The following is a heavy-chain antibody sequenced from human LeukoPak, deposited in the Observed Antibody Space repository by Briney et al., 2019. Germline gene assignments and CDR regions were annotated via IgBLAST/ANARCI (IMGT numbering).Heavy chain of an antibody. CDR1: GFTFSSYE. V-gene: IGHV3-48*03. CDR3: ARESGGATSVSFDY. J-gene: IGHJ4*02. Sequence: GGSLRLSCAASGFTFSSYEMNWVRQAPGKGLEWVSYISSSGSTIYYADSVKGRFTISRDNAKNSLYLQMNSLRAEDTAVYYCARESGGATSVSFDYWGQGTLVTVSS. CDR2: ISSSGSTI. D-gene: IGHD1-26*01.